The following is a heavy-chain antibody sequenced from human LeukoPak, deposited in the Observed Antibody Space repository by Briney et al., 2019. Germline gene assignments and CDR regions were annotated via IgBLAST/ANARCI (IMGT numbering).Heavy chain of an antibody. Sequence: SETLSLTCPGSVGSISSYYWSWIRQPAGKGLEWIGRIYTSGSTNYNPSLKSRVTMSVDTSKNQFSLKLSSVTAADTAVYYCASARTTAFMDVWGKGTTVTVSS. V-gene: IGHV4-4*07. D-gene: IGHD2-2*01. CDR2: IYTSGST. CDR3: ASARTTAFMDV. CDR1: VGSISSYY. J-gene: IGHJ6*04.